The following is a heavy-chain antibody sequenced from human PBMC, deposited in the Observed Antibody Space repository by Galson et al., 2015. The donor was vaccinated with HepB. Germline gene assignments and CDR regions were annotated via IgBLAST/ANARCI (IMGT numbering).Heavy chain of an antibody. V-gene: IGHV4-59*01. CDR2: VYYSGSI. CDR1: GGSMSTYY. Sequence: LSLTCTVSGGSMSTYYWTWIRQSPGRRLEWIGYVYYSGSINYNPSLSGRVTISIDTSKNQFSLKLSSVTAADTGVYYCARSSYGSGSYNYYGMDVWGQGTTVTVSS. CDR3: ARSSYGSGSYNYYGMDV. D-gene: IGHD3-10*01. J-gene: IGHJ6*02.